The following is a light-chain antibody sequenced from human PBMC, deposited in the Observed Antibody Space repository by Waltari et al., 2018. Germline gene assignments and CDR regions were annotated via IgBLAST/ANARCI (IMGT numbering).Light chain of an antibody. CDR1: QSISRF. Sequence: EIMLTQSPGTLSLSPGERATLSCRASQSISRFLAWYQQKPGQAPRLLIYDASTRATGIPDRFSGSGSGTDFRLTISRLEPEDIAVYYCQKYGSLPATFGQGTKVEIK. J-gene: IGKJ1*01. CDR2: DAS. V-gene: IGKV3-20*01. CDR3: QKYGSLPAT.